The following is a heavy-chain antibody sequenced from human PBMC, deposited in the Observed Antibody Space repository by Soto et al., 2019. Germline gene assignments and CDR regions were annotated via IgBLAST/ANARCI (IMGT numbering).Heavy chain of an antibody. J-gene: IGHJ4*02. CDR2: IWYDGSDK. D-gene: IGHD4-4*01. CDR3: AKGGVTTLPLDS. V-gene: IGHV3-33*06. Sequence: QVQLVESGGGVVQPGRSLRLSCAASGFTFSSYGMHWVRQAPGKGLEWVAVIWYDGSDKFYADSVKGRFTISRDNSKNTLYRQMHSPTAEDTAGYYCAKGGVTTLPLDSWGQGTLVTVSS. CDR1: GFTFSSYG.